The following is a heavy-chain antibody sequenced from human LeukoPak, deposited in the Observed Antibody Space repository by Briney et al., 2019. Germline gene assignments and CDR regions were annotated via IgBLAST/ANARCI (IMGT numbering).Heavy chain of an antibody. CDR3: TTAPSGYAYMNGWHLDY. CDR2: IKSKTDGDTT. V-gene: IGHV3-15*01. J-gene: IGHJ4*02. CDR1: SFTFNYAW. D-gene: IGHD5-18*01. Sequence: GGSLRLSCAASSFTFNYAWMSWVRQAPGKGLDWVGSIKSKTDGDTTDYAAPVKGRFTISRDDSKNTLYLQMNSLKTEDTALYYCTTAPSGYAYMNGWHLDYWGQGALVTVSS.